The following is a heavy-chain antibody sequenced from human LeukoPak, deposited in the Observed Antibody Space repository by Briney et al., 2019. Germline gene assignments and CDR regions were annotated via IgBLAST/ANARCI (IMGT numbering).Heavy chain of an antibody. CDR3: ARSDVVVVTATTHFDY. V-gene: IGHV1-2*02. J-gene: IGHJ4*02. CDR2: INPNSGGT. Sequence: GAPVKVSCKASGYTFTAYYIHWVRQAPGQGLEWMGWINPNSGGTNYAQNFQGRVTMTSNTSTYTTHMELSRLRSDDTAVYYCARSDVVVVTATTHFDYWGQGTLVTVSS. CDR1: GYTFTAYY. D-gene: IGHD2-15*01.